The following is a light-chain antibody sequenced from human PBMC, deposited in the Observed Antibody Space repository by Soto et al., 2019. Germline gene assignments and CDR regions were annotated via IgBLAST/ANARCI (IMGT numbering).Light chain of an antibody. V-gene: IGLV2-14*01. CDR2: EVS. CDR3: SSYTSSSTL. Sequence: LTHPAPVSGSPGKSSTISYTGTSSDVGSYIYVSWYQQHPGKAPKLMIYEVSDRPSGISSRFSGSKSGNTASLTISGLQTEDEADYYCSSYTSSSTLFGSGTKVTVL. J-gene: IGLJ1*01. CDR1: SSDVGSYIY.